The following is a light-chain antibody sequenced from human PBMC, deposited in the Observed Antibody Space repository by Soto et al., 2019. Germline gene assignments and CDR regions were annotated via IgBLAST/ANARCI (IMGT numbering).Light chain of an antibody. CDR2: HNN. CDR3: ATWDDTLKAVV. J-gene: IGLJ2*01. Sequence: QSVVTQPPSASGTPGQRVTISCSGSSSNIGSNTVAWYQHLPGTAPKLLIYHNNQRPSGVPDRLSGSKSGTSASLAISGLQSEDEADYYCATWDDTLKAVVFGGGTKLTVL. V-gene: IGLV1-44*01. CDR1: SSNIGSNT.